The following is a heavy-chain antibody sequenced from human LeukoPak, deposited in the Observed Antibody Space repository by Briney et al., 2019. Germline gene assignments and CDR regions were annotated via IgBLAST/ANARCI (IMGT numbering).Heavy chain of an antibody. V-gene: IGHV4-34*01. CDR2: INHSGST. J-gene: IGHJ4*02. CDR3: ARAPVLWQWLVEGFDY. CDR1: GGSFSGYY. D-gene: IGHD6-19*01. Sequence: SETLSLTCAVYGGSFSGYYWSWIRQPPGKGLEWIGEINHSGSTNYNPSLKSRVTISVDTSKNQFSLRLSSVTAADTAVYYCARAPVLWQWLVEGFDYWGQGTLVTVSS.